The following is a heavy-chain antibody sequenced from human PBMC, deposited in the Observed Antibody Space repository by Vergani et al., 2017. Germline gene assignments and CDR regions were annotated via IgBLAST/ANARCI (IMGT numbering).Heavy chain of an antibody. CDR3: ARDGRYSGSYHLGAFDI. Sequence: QVQLVQSGAEVKKPGSSVKVSCKASGGTFSSYAISWVRQAHGQGLEWMGGIIPIFGTANYAQKFQGRVTITADESTSTAYMELSSLRSEDTAVYYCARDGRYSGSYHLGAFDIWGQGTMVTVSS. CDR1: GGTFSSYA. V-gene: IGHV1-69*12. CDR2: IIPIFGTA. D-gene: IGHD1-26*01. J-gene: IGHJ3*02.